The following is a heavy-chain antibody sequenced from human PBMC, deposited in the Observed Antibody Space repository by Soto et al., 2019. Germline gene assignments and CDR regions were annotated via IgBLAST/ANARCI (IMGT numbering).Heavy chain of an antibody. D-gene: IGHD5-12*01. Sequence: QVQLVQSGGELRKPGASVKVSCKASGYTFTENSITWVRQAPGQGLEWMGWINTDTGATRCTQKFQDRVTMTTDTSTSTAYLELTGLRSDDTAIYYCARGGGYAVDFWGQGTLVAVSS. CDR2: INTDTGAT. J-gene: IGHJ4*02. CDR3: ARGGGYAVDF. V-gene: IGHV1-18*01. CDR1: GYTFTENS.